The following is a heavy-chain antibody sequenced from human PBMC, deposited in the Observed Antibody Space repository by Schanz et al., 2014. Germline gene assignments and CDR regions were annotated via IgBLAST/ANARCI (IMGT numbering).Heavy chain of an antibody. CDR1: GFTLSSYA. J-gene: IGHJ4*02. V-gene: IGHV3-33*08. D-gene: IGHD4-17*01. Sequence: QAQLMESGGGVVQPGRSLRLSCAAYGFTLSSYAMHWVRQAPGKGLEWVAVIWNNGVTKYYADSVRGRFTISRDRFQNTLYLRMSSLRAEDTAVYYCARPRFDYGEVDYWGQGTLVTVSS. CDR2: IWNNGVTK. CDR3: ARPRFDYGEVDY.